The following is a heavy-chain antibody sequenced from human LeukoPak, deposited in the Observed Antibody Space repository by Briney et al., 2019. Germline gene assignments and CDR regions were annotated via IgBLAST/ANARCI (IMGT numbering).Heavy chain of an antibody. J-gene: IGHJ4*02. Sequence: ASVKVSCKASGYIFNGYFMHWLRQAPGQGPEWMGCINPISGATKYAPKFQGRVTVSRDTSISTAYMELSRLTSDDSAVYYCARDPAADEVGLDYWGQGTLVTVSS. V-gene: IGHV1-2*02. D-gene: IGHD6-13*01. CDR3: ARDPAADEVGLDY. CDR1: GYIFNGYF. CDR2: INPISGAT.